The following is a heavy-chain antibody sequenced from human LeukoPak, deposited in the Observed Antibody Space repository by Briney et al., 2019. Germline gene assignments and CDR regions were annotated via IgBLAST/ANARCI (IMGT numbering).Heavy chain of an antibody. CDR3: AREVAVAGIAEGY. D-gene: IGHD6-19*01. V-gene: IGHV1-46*01. CDR1: GYTFTSYY. CDR2: VNPSGGST. Sequence: ASVKVSCKASGYTFTSYYMHWVRQAPGQGLEWMGIVNPSGGSTSYAQKFQGSVTMTRDMSTSTVYMELSSLRSEDTAVYYCAREVAVAGIAEGYRGQGTLVTVSS. J-gene: IGHJ4*02.